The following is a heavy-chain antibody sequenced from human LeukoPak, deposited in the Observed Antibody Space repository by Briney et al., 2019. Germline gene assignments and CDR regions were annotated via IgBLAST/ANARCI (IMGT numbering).Heavy chain of an antibody. D-gene: IGHD5-18*01. J-gene: IGHJ6*02. CDR3: VKDTAMEPYDYYYYGMDV. CDR2: ISHEGKKK. CDR1: GFTFGSYG. V-gene: IGHV3-30*18. Sequence: PGRSLRLSCAASGFTFGSYGMHWVRQAPGKGLEWVAVISHEGKKKFYVDFVKSRFTISRDNYENTLYLQMNSLRTEDTAVYYCVKDTAMEPYDYYYYGMDVWGQGTTITVSS.